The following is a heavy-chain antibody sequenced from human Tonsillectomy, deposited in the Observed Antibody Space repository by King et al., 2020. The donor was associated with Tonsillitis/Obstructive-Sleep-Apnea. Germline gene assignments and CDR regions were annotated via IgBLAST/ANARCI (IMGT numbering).Heavy chain of an antibody. CDR1: GYTFSSFG. CDR3: ARVFDCSSTSCYTWCDY. D-gene: IGHD2-2*02. J-gene: IGHJ4*02. CDR2: ISVYNGNT. V-gene: IGHV1-18*01. Sequence: VQLVQSGAEVKKPGASVKVSCKPSGYTFSSFGISWVRQAPGQGLEWMGWISVYNGNTKYAQKLQGRVTMTTDTSTSTAYMELRSLRSDDTAVYYCARVFDCSSTSCYTWCDYWGQGTLVTVSS.